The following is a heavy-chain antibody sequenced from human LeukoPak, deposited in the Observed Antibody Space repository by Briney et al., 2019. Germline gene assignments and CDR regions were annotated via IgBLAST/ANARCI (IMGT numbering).Heavy chain of an antibody. CDR2: ISRSSGTI. J-gene: IGHJ1*01. V-gene: IGHV3-11*01. D-gene: IGHD2-21*01. CDR1: GFTFSDYY. CDR3: VREAKMTNIL. Sequence: NPGGSLRLSCAASGFTFSDYYMTWIRQAPGKGLEWVSHISRSSGTIYYADSVQGRFTVSRDNGKKSLYLQMSYLRAEDTAVYYCVREAKMTNILWGQGTLVNVSS.